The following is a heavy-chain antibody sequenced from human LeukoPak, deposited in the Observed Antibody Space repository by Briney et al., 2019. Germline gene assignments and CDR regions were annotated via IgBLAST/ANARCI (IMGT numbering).Heavy chain of an antibody. D-gene: IGHD2-8*01. V-gene: IGHV3-7*01. J-gene: IGHJ6*03. CDR1: GFIFSGDW. CDR2: IKHDGSET. CDR3: ARLGQAKVNTNYYYYMDV. Sequence: GGSLRLSCAASGFIFSGDWMTWVRQAPGKGLEWVANIKHDGSETYYVDSLRGRFTISRDNAKNSLYLHLNSLRVEDTAVYYCARLGQAKVNTNYYYYMDVWGKGTTVTVSS.